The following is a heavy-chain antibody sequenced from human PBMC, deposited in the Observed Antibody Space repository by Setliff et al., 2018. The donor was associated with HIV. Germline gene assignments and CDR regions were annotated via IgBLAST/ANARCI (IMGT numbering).Heavy chain of an antibody. Sequence: GESLKISCKDSGYSFTTFWIGWVRQMPGKGLEWMGIIYPGDSDTRYSPSFQGQVTISADKSISTAYLQWSGLRASDTAVYYCARADCGGDCYLPYYFDHWGQGTLVTVSS. D-gene: IGHD2-21*02. CDR3: ARADCGGDCYLPYYFDH. CDR2: IYPGDSDT. J-gene: IGHJ4*02. CDR1: GYSFTTFW. V-gene: IGHV5-51*01.